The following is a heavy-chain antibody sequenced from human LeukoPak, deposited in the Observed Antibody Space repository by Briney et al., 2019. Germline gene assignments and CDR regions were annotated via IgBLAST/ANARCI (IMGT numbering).Heavy chain of an antibody. Sequence: KASETLSLTCDVSGGSISGSNWWSWVRQPPGKGLEWIGEIHHSGITNYKASLRSRVTLSVDKSANQFSLKLNSVTVTDTAVYYCARAATYYDITTYGHLDVWGQGTMVTVSS. CDR1: GGSISGSNW. CDR3: ARAATYYDITTYGHLDV. V-gene: IGHV4-4*02. J-gene: IGHJ6*02. D-gene: IGHD3-22*01. CDR2: IHHSGIT.